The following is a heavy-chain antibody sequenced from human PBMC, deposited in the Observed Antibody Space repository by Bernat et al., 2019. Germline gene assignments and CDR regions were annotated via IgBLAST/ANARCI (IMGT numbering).Heavy chain of an antibody. D-gene: IGHD1-26*01. CDR1: GYTFTSYG. CDR3: ARHYSGSYWGEDDAFDI. Sequence: QVQLVQSGAEVKKPGASVKVSCKASGYTFTSYGISWVRRAPGQGLEWMGWISAYNGNTNYAQKLQGRVTMTTDTSTSTAYMELRSLRSDDTAVYYCARHYSGSYWGEDDAFDIWGQGTMVTVSS. V-gene: IGHV1-18*01. J-gene: IGHJ3*02. CDR2: ISAYNGNT.